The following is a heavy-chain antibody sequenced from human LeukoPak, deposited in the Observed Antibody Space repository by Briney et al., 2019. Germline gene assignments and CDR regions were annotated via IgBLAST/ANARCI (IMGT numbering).Heavy chain of an antibody. D-gene: IGHD3-10*01. CDR1: GGSISSSSYY. V-gene: IGHV4-39*01. J-gene: IGHJ5*02. CDR3: ARVRGVPPNWFDP. CDR2: TYYSGST. Sequence: SETLSLTCTVSGGSISSSSYYWGWIRQPPAKGLEWIGSTYYSGSTYYNPSLKSRVTISVDTPKNQFSLKLSSVTAADMAVYYCARVRGVPPNWFDPWGHGTLVTVSS.